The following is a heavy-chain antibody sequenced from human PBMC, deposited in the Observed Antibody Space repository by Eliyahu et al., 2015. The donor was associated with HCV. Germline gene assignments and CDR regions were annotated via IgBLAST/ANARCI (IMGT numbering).Heavy chain of an antibody. Sequence: EVQLLESGGGLVQPGGSLRLSCAASGFTFSSYAMPWVRQAPGKGLGWVSAISGSGGSTYYADSVKGRFTISRDNSKNTLYLQMDRLRAEDTAIYYCAKNPAYSGSSPIDYWGQGTLVTVSS. CDR3: AKNPAYSGSSPIDY. J-gene: IGHJ4*02. D-gene: IGHD1-26*01. V-gene: IGHV3-23*01. CDR1: GFTFSSYA. CDR2: ISGSGGST.